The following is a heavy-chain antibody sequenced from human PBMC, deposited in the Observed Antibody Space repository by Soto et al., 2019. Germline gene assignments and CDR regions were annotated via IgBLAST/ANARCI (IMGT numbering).Heavy chain of an antibody. CDR3: ARGDSTDCSNGVCSFFYNHDMDV. J-gene: IGHJ6*02. V-gene: IGHV1-2*04. D-gene: IGHD2-8*01. CDR1: GYSFTDYH. Sequence: ASVKVSCKASGYSFTDYHIHWVRQAPGQGLEWLGRINPKSGGTSTAQKFQGWVTTTTDTSISTASMELTRLTSDDTAIYYCARGDSTDCSNGVCSFFYNHDMDVWGQGTTVTVSS. CDR2: INPKSGGT.